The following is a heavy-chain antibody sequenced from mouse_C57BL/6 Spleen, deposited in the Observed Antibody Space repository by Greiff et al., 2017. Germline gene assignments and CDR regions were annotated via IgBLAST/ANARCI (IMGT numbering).Heavy chain of an antibody. D-gene: IGHD4-1*01. J-gene: IGHJ2*01. V-gene: IGHV5-16*01. Sequence: DVMLVESEGGLVQPGSSMKLSCTASGFTFSDYYMAWVRQVPEKGLEWVANINYDGSSTYYLDALKSRFIISRDNAKNRLYLQISSLKSEDTATYYCARDKTGDFDYWGQGTTLTVSS. CDR1: GFTFSDYY. CDR3: ARDKTGDFDY. CDR2: INYDGSST.